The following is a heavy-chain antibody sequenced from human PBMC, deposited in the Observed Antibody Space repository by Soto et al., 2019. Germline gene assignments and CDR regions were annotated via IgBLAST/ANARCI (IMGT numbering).Heavy chain of an antibody. D-gene: IGHD2-21*01. CDR1: GYTFTSYD. CDR2: MNPNSGNT. CDR3: ARVVRAYCGGDCYPYFDY. Sequence: ASVKVSCKASGYTFTSYDINWVRQATGQGLEWMGWMNPNSGNTGYAQKFQGRVTMTRNTSISTAYMELSSLRSEDTAVYYCARVVRAYCGGDCYPYFDYWGQGTLVTVSS. V-gene: IGHV1-8*01. J-gene: IGHJ4*02.